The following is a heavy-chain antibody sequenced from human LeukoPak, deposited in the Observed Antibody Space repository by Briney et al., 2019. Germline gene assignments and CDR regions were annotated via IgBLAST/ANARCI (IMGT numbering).Heavy chain of an antibody. V-gene: IGHV3-74*01. J-gene: IGHJ4*02. D-gene: IGHD2-15*01. CDR3: ARARLSFTRGIGANYFDY. Sequence: GGSLRLSCAASGFTFSDYWMHWVRQAPGKGLVGVSRINSDGRITNYADSVKGRFTISRDNAKNTLYLQVNSLRADDTAVYYCARARLSFTRGIGANYFDYWGQGTPVTVSS. CDR2: INSDGRIT. CDR1: GFTFSDYW.